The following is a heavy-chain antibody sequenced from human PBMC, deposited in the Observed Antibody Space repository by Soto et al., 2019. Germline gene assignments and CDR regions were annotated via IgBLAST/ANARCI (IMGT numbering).Heavy chain of an antibody. V-gene: IGHV4-59*01. D-gene: IGHD2-15*01. CDR1: GGSISSYY. CDR3: ARVSCSGGSCYSGDAFDI. CDR2: IYYSGST. J-gene: IGHJ3*02. Sequence: SETLSLTCTVSGGSISSYYWSWIRQPPGKGLEWIGYIYYSGSTNYNPSLKSRVTISVDTSKNQFSLKLSSVTAADTAVYYCARVSCSGGSCYSGDAFDIWGQGTMVTVS.